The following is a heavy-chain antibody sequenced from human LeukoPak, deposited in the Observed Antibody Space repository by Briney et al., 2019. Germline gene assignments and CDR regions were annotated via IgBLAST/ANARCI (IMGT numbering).Heavy chain of an antibody. D-gene: IGHD1-7*01. J-gene: IGHJ5*02. CDR1: GFTFSDYY. Sequence: GGSLRLSCAASGFTFSDYYMSWIRQAPGKGLEWVSYISSSGSTIYYADSVKGRFTISRDNAKNSLYLQMNGLRADDTATYYCARGATDTTRWFDPWGQGTLVTVSS. CDR3: ARGATDTTRWFDP. CDR2: ISSSGSTI. V-gene: IGHV3-11*04.